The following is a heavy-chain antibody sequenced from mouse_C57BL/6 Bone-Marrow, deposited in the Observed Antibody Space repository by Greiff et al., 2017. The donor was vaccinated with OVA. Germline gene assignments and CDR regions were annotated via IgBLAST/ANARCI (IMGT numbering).Heavy chain of an antibody. CDR2: IYPGNGDT. CDR3: ARLAIYYGNYEGVSYYFDY. V-gene: IGHV1-12*01. D-gene: IGHD2-1*01. CDR1: GYTFTSYN. Sequence: QVQLQQSGAELVRPGASVKMSCKASGYTFTSYNMHWVKQTPRQGLEWIGAIYPGNGDTSYNQKFKGKATLTVDKSSLTSYMLLSILTSEDSAVYFCARLAIYYGNYEGVSYYFDYWGQGTTLTVSS. J-gene: IGHJ2*01.